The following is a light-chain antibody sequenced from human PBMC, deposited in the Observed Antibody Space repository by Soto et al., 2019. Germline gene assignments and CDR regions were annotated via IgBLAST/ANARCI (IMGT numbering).Light chain of an antibody. V-gene: IGLV3-21*04. J-gene: IGLJ1*01. Sequence: SYELTQPPSVSVAPGKTARITCGGNNIGSKSVHWYQQKPGQAPVLVIYYDSDRPSGIPERFSGSNSGNTATLTISRVEAGDEADYYCQVWDSSSDPSFGTGTKLPS. CDR3: QVWDSSSDPS. CDR2: YDS. CDR1: NIGSKS.